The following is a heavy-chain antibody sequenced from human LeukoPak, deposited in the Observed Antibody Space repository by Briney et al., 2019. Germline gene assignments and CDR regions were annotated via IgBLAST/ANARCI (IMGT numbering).Heavy chain of an antibody. CDR1: GFTFSSYA. V-gene: IGHV3-23*01. D-gene: IGHD6-25*01. CDR2: ISGSGATT. Sequence: GGSLRPSCVASGFTFSSYAMTWVRQGPGKGLEWVSDISGSGATTYYADSVRGRFTISRDNSKNTLFLQMNSLRAEDTAVYYCARSGSHLFYWGQGTLVTVSS. J-gene: IGHJ4*02. CDR3: ARSGSHLFY.